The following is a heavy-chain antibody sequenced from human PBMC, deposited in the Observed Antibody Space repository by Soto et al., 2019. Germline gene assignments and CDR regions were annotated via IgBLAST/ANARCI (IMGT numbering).Heavy chain of an antibody. J-gene: IGHJ4*02. D-gene: IGHD3-9*01. CDR2: ISAYNGNT. Sequence: ASVKVSCKASGYTFTSYGISWVRQAPGQGLEWMGWISAYNGNTNYAQKLQGRVTMTTDTSTSTAYMELRSLRSDDTAVYYCARGEEARYFDWLLEMGYYFDYWGQGTLVTVSS. CDR1: GYTFTSYG. V-gene: IGHV1-18*01. CDR3: ARGEEARYFDWLLEMGYYFDY.